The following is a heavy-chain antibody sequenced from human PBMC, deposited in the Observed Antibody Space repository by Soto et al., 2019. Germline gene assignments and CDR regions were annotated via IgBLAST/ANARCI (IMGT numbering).Heavy chain of an antibody. CDR1: GFSLSTSGVG. Sequence: QITLKESGPPLVKPTQTLTLTCTFSGFSLSTSGVGVGWIRQPPGKALQWLALIYWDDDKRYSPSLKSRLTIPQYTSKSQVVITITNMDPGDPATYSCAHSWRAGTSFGYWGQGTLVTVSS. CDR3: AHSWRAGTSFGY. J-gene: IGHJ4*02. CDR2: IYWDDDK. V-gene: IGHV2-5*02. D-gene: IGHD6-19*01.